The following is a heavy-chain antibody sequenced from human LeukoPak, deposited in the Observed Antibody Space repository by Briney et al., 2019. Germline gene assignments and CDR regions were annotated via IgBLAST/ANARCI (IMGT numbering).Heavy chain of an antibody. J-gene: IGHJ2*01. D-gene: IGHD6-13*01. Sequence: SETLSLTCAVYGGSFSGYYWSWIRQPPGKGLEWIGEINHSGSTNYNPSLKSRVTISVDTSKNQFPLKLSSVTAADTAVYYCARFGYSSSWSHWYFDLWGRGTLVTVSS. V-gene: IGHV4-34*01. CDR2: INHSGST. CDR1: GGSFSGYY. CDR3: ARFGYSSSWSHWYFDL.